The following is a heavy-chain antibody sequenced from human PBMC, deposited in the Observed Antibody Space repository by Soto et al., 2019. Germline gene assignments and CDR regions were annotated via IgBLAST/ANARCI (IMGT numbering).Heavy chain of an antibody. V-gene: IGHV4-39*01. CDR2: IYYSGST. Sequence: PSETLSLTCTVSGGSTSSSSYYWGWIRQPPGKGLEWIGSIYYSGSTYYNPSLKSRVTISVDTSKNQFSLKLSSVTAADTAVYYCARQEGYYYDSSGYGNWFDPWGQGTLVTSPQ. J-gene: IGHJ5*02. CDR3: ARQEGYYYDSSGYGNWFDP. CDR1: GGSTSSSSYY. D-gene: IGHD3-22*01.